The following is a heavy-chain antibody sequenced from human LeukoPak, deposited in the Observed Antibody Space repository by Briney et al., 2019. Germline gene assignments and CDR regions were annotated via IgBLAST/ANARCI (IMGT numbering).Heavy chain of an antibody. CDR1: GFTFSSYA. D-gene: IGHD2-2*01. CDR2: TGSTGVST. V-gene: IGHV3-23*01. Sequence: PGGSLRLSCAASGFTFSSYAMNWVRQAPGKGLEWVSSTGSTGVSTFYADSVKGRFTVSRDNSKNTLSLQMNSLRAEDTAVYYCAKDPGVVLAHYFDYWGQGILVTVSS. J-gene: IGHJ4*02. CDR3: AKDPGVVLAHYFDY.